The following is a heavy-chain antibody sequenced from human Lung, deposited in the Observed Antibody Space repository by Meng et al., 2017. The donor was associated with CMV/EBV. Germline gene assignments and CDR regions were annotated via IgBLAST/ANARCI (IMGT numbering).Heavy chain of an antibody. CDR2: IPHRGSS. Sequence: QLQLREPGPALVKPSETLSLTCAVSGDSITNQNWWAWVRQPPGKGLEWIGEIPHRGSSAYNPSLKSRVSMSIDKSKNQFSLKLTSVTAADTAVYHCLRRSGGSVWGQGTLVTVSS. J-gene: IGHJ1*01. V-gene: IGHV4-4*02. CDR1: GDSITNQNW. CDR3: LRRSGGSV. D-gene: IGHD3-10*01.